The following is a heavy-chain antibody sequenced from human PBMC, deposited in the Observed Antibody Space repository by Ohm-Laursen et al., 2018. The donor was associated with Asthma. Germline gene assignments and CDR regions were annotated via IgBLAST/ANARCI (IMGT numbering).Heavy chain of an antibody. CDR2: ISYDGSNK. Sequence: SLRLSCAASGFTFSSYAMHWVRQAPGKGLEWVAVISYDGSNKYYANSVKGRFTISRDNSKNTLYLQMNSQRAEDTAVYYCAKVNDYGLYYYYYGMDVWGQGTTVTVSS. CDR3: AKVNDYGLYYYYYGMDV. V-gene: IGHV3-30-3*01. J-gene: IGHJ6*02. D-gene: IGHD4-17*01. CDR1: GFTFSSYA.